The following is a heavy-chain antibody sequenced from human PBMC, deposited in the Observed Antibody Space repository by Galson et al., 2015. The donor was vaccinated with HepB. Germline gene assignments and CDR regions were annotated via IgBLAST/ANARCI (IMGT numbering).Heavy chain of an antibody. CDR1: GFTFSDYY. Sequence: SLRLSCAASGFTFSDYYMSWIRQAPGKGLEWVSYISSSSSYTNYADSVKGRFTISRDNAKNSLYLQMNSLRAEDTAVYYCARELSVAEYFQHWGQGTLVTVSS. CDR3: ARELSVAEYFQH. CDR2: ISSSSSYT. D-gene: IGHD2-2*01. J-gene: IGHJ1*01. V-gene: IGHV3-11*06.